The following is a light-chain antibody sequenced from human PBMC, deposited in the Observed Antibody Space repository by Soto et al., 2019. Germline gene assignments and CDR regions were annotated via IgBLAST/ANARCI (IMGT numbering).Light chain of an antibody. Sequence: EIVLTQSPATLSVSPGERATLSCSASQSVSSNLAWYQQKPGQAPRLLIYGASTRATGIPARFSGSGSGTEFTLTISSLQPEDFAVYYCQQYNNWPPRATFGQGTRLEIK. V-gene: IGKV3-15*01. CDR1: QSVSSN. CDR2: GAS. J-gene: IGKJ5*01. CDR3: QQYNNWPPRAT.